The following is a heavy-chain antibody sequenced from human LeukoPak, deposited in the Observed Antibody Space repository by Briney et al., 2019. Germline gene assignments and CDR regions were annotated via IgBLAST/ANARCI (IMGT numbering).Heavy chain of an antibody. CDR1: AFTFSSYG. CDR2: IQYDRTNE. CDR3: AKDRCSNGIGCYYYYMEV. D-gene: IGHD2-8*01. V-gene: IGHV3-30*02. J-gene: IGHJ6*03. Sequence: GGSRRLSCAASAFTFSSYGMHWVRQAPGKGLEWVAYIQYDRTNEQYAHSVKGRFRISRDNSNNILYLQINSLRTEDTAVYYCAKDRCSNGIGCYYYYMEVWGKGTTVTISS.